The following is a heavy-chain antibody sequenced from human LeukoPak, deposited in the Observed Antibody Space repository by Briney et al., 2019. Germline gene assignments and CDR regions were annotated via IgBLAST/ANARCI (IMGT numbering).Heavy chain of an antibody. CDR2: VYYSGST. CDR3: ARDAMVRRDYYYMDV. D-gene: IGHD3-10*01. J-gene: IGHJ6*03. CDR1: GGSTRSGTYY. Sequence: TSSETLSLTCTVAGGSTRSGTYYWGWVRQPPGKGLEWIGSVYYSGSTYYNPSLKSRVTISVDTSKNQFSLKLSSVTAADTAVYYCARDAMVRRDYYYMDVWGKGTTVTVSS. V-gene: IGHV4-39*07.